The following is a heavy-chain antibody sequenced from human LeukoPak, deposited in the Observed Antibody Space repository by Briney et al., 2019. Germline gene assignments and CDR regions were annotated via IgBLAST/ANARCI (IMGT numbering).Heavy chain of an antibody. D-gene: IGHD3-16*01. CDR2: ISGSGGST. Sequence: PGGSLRLSCAASGFTFSTYAMSWVRQAPGKGLEWVSAISGSGGSTYYADSVKGRFTISRDNSKNTLYLQMNSLRAEDTAVYYCATYGGGGYYFDYWGQGTLVTVSS. J-gene: IGHJ4*02. CDR1: GFTFSTYA. V-gene: IGHV3-23*01. CDR3: ATYGGGGYYFDY.